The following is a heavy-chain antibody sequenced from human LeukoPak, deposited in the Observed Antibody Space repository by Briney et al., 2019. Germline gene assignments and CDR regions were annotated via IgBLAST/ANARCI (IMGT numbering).Heavy chain of an antibody. J-gene: IGHJ6*03. V-gene: IGHV4-34*01. D-gene: IGHD3-16*01. Sequence: SETLSLTCAVYGGSFSGYYWSWIRQPPGKGLEWIGEINHSGNTNYNPSLKSRVTISVDTSKNQFSLKLGSVTAADTAVYYCARGRLPYPTYYYYYMDVWGKGTTVTVSS. CDR1: GGSFSGYY. CDR3: ARGRLPYPTYYYYYMDV. CDR2: INHSGNT.